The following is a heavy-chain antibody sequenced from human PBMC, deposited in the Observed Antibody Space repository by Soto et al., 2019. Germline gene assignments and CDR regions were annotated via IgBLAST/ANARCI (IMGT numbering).Heavy chain of an antibody. D-gene: IGHD3-10*01. CDR3: GGRPSLISVEFFSGGLWGYNWADP. CDR1: GGSISNPIYY. J-gene: IGHJ5*01. V-gene: IGHV4-39*01. CDR2: IFYSGSA. Sequence: SETLSLTCSVSGGSISNPIYYWAWIRQPPGKGLEWIGSIFYSGSAYYNPSLKSRVTMSVDTSQNQFSLKLSSVTAADTAVYFCGGRPSLISVEFFSGGLWGYNWADPGGGGPLVPVSS.